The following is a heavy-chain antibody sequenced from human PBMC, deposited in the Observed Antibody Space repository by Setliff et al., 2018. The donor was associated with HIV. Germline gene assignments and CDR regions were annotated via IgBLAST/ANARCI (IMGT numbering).Heavy chain of an antibody. CDR1: GYSISSGYY. CDR3: ASAGSGTRAPPRY. Sequence: SETLSLTCAVSGYSISSGYYWGWIRQPPGKGLEWIGNIYYSGSTYYNPSLKSRVTISVDTSKNQFSLKLSSVTAADTAVYYCASAGSGTRAPPRYWGQGTLVTVSS. J-gene: IGHJ4*02. CDR2: IYYSGST. D-gene: IGHD1-1*01. V-gene: IGHV4-38-2*01.